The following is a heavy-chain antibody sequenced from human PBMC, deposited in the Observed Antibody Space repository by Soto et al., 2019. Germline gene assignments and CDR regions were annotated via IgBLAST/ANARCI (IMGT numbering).Heavy chain of an antibody. Sequence: QVPLVESGGGVVQPGRSLRLSCAVSGFTFSSHAMHWVRQAPGKGLEWVTLISSDGSNKYYADSVKGRFTTSRDNSTITMYLQMNSLRVEDTAVYYCARDDEGGSDCDLGYWGQGALVTVSS. CDR3: ARDDEGGSDCDLGY. J-gene: IGHJ4*02. D-gene: IGHD1-26*01. CDR2: ISSDGSNK. CDR1: GFTFSSHA. V-gene: IGHV3-30-3*01.